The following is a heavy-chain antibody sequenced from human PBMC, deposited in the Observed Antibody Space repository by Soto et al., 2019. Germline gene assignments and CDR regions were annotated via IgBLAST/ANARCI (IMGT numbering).Heavy chain of an antibody. J-gene: IGHJ4*02. CDR3: ARGWSYDILTGFSY. CDR1: GGSFSNYA. CDR2: ITPIFGRA. Sequence: QVQLVQSGAEVQKPGSSVKVSCKASGGSFSNYAISWVRQAPGQGLEWMGGITPIFGRANYAQKFQGRVTITADESTSTAYMELRSLRSEDTAIYYCARGWSYDILTGFSYWGQGTLVTVSS. D-gene: IGHD3-9*01. V-gene: IGHV1-69*01.